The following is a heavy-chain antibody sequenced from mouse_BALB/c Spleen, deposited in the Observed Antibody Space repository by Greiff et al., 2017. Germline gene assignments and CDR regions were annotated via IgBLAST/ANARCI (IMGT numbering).Heavy chain of an antibody. CDR3: ARAITTTFAY. CDR1: GYTFTSYW. Sequence: QVHVKQSGAELAKPGASVKMSCKASGYTFTSYWMHWVKQRPGQGLEWIGYINPSTGYTEYNQKFKDKATLTADKSSSTAYMQLSSLTSEDSAVYYCARAITTTFAYWGQGTLVTVSA. CDR2: INPSTGYT. D-gene: IGHD2-4*01. V-gene: IGHV1-7*01. J-gene: IGHJ3*01.